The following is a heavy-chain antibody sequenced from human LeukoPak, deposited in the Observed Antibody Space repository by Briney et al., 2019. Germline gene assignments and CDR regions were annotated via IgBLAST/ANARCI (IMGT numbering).Heavy chain of an antibody. V-gene: IGHV3-74*01. CDR2: ISPTGSTT. Sequence: GGSLRLSCAASGFTFSNAWMHWARQLPGKGLVWVSRISPTGSTTSYADSVKGRFTVSRDNAKNTLYLQVNNLRAEDTAVYYCARGPNSNWSGLDFWGQGTLLTVSS. CDR3: ARGPNSNWSGLDF. D-gene: IGHD6-6*01. CDR1: GFTFSNAW. J-gene: IGHJ4*02.